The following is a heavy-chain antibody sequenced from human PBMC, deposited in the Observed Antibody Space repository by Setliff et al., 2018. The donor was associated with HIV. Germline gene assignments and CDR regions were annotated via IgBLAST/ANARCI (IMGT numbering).Heavy chain of an antibody. Sequence: GGSLRLSCVASGITVSGIYMTWVRQAPGKGLEWVAIIWFDGNKKYYADSVKGRFTISRDNSKNTLYLQMNSLRAEDTATYYCAKEFEDLSGAYWGQGTLVTVSS. CDR2: IWFDGNKK. D-gene: IGHD3-10*01. CDR3: AKEFEDLSGAY. J-gene: IGHJ4*02. V-gene: IGHV3-30*02. CDR1: GITVSGIY.